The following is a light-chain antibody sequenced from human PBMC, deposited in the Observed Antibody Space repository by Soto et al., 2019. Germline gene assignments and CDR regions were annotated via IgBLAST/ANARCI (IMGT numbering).Light chain of an antibody. J-gene: IGKJ1*01. V-gene: IGKV3-20*01. Sequence: EIVLTQSPGTLSLSPGERATLSCRASQSVSSNYLAWYQQKPGQSPRLLIYGASSRATGIPDRFSGSGSGTAFTLTISRLEPEDFAVYYCQQYGSSPPTTFGQGTKVEIK. CDR3: QQYGSSPPTT. CDR2: GAS. CDR1: QSVSSNY.